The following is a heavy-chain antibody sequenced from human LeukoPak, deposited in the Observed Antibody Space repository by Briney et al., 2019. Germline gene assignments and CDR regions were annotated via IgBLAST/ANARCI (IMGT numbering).Heavy chain of an antibody. D-gene: IGHD2-15*01. CDR2: IIPIFGTA. J-gene: IGHJ5*02. CDR3: ASLQLGYCSGGSCYSARNNWFDP. V-gene: IGHV1-69*06. CDR1: GGTFSSYA. Sequence: SVKVPCKASGGTFSSYAISWVRQAPGQGLEWMGGIIPIFGTANYAQKFQGRVTITADKSTSTAYMELSSLRSEDTAVYYCASLQLGYCSGGSCYSARNNWFDPWGQETLVTVSS.